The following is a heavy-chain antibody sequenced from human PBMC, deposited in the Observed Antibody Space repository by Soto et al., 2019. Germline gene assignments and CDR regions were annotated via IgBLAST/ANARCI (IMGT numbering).Heavy chain of an antibody. CDR2: ISYDGSNK. D-gene: IGHD3-10*01. J-gene: IGHJ4*02. V-gene: IGHV3-30-3*01. Sequence: QVQLVESGGGVVQPGRSLRLSCAASGFTFSSYAMHWVRQAPGKGLEWVAVISYDGSNKYYAGSVKGRFTISRDNSKNTLYLQMNSLRAEDTAVYYCARDINAGEYYFDYWGQGTLVTVSS. CDR1: GFTFSSYA. CDR3: ARDINAGEYYFDY.